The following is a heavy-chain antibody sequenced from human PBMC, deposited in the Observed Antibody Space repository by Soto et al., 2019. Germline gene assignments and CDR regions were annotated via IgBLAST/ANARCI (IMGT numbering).Heavy chain of an antibody. CDR3: AKCDVLTTTSGGWCNWFDP. Sequence: EVQLLESGGSLVQPGGYLRLSCAASGFTFSTFAMNWVRQAPGEGLEWVSSISVSGGNTQYADSVKGRVTISRDNSKNTLYLQMNTLRAEDTAVYYCAKCDVLTTTSGGWCNWFDPWGQGTLVIVSS. D-gene: IGHD2-21*01. CDR2: ISVSGGNT. V-gene: IGHV3-23*01. CDR1: GFTFSTFA. J-gene: IGHJ5*02.